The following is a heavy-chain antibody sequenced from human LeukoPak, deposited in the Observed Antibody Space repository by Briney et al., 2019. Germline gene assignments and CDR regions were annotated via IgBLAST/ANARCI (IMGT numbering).Heavy chain of an antibody. V-gene: IGHV3-7*03. CDR2: IKPDGSEK. CDR3: ARGPVFDY. Sequence: GGSLRLSCAASGFTFSSYWMNWVRQAPGKGLEWVANIKPDGSEKYYVDSVKGRFTISRDNAKNSLTLQMNSLRVEDTAVYYCARGPVFDYWGQGTLVTVSS. J-gene: IGHJ4*02. CDR1: GFTFSSYW.